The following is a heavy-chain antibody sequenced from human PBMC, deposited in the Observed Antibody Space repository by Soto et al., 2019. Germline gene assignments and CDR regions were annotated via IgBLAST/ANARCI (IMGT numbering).Heavy chain of an antibody. CDR3: AKDVSYGDPFVY. Sequence: GVSLRLSCTASGFTFSSYAMNWVRQAPGKGLEWVSAISGSGTSTYYADSVEGRFVISRDNSKNTLYLQMTSLRAEDTAVYYCAKDVSYGDPFVYWGQGTLVTVAS. CDR2: ISGSGTST. V-gene: IGHV3-23*01. J-gene: IGHJ4*02. CDR1: GFTFSSYA. D-gene: IGHD4-17*01.